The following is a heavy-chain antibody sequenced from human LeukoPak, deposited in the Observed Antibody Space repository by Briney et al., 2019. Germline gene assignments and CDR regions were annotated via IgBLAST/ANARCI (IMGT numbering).Heavy chain of an antibody. CDR2: IYYSGST. CDR1: GGSISSSSYY. Sequence: PSETLSLTCTVSGGSISSSSYYWGWIRQPPGKGLEWIGSIYYSGSTYYNPSLKSRVTISVDTSKNQFSLKLSSVTAADTAVYYCAREGNAYCGGDCYFGAFDIWGQGTMVTVSS. V-gene: IGHV4-39*07. D-gene: IGHD2-21*02. CDR3: AREGNAYCGGDCYFGAFDI. J-gene: IGHJ3*02.